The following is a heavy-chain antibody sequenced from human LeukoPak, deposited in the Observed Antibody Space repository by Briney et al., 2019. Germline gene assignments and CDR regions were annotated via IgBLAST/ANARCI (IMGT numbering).Heavy chain of an antibody. V-gene: IGHV1-2*02. D-gene: IGHD6-19*01. CDR1: GYTFTGYY. Sequence: GASMKVSCKPFGYTFTGYYLHWVRQAPGQAPEWMGWINPNTGATLYAQNFQGRVTLSRDTSINTAYMDLSSLRSDDTAVYYCARDRVGSGWPRPFYFEFWGQGTLVTVSS. CDR3: ARDRVGSGWPRPFYFEF. J-gene: IGHJ4*02. CDR2: INPNTGAT.